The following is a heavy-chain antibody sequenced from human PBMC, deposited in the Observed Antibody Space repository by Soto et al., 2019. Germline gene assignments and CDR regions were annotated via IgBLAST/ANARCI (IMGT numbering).Heavy chain of an antibody. CDR1: GFTVSSNY. J-gene: IGHJ6*02. CDR3: ARDPPATRHGMDV. V-gene: IGHV3-53*01. CDR2: IYSGGST. Sequence: GGSLRLSCAASGFTVSSNYMSWVRQAPGKGLEWVSVIYSGGSTYYADSVRGRFTISRDNSKNTLYLQMKSPRAEDTAVYYCARDPPATRHGMDVWGQGTTVTVSS.